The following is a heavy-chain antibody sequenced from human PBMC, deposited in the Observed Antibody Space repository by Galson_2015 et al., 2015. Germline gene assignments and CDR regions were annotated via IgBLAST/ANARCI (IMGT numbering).Heavy chain of an antibody. CDR3: ARRLPLTTQNAFDI. Sequence: QSGAEVKKPGDSLKISCQGSGYTFTSYWIGWVRQMPGKGLEWMGIIYPGDSNTRYSPSFQGQVTISADKSISTAYLQWSSLKASDTAMYYCARRLPLTTQNAFDIWGQGTMVTVSS. V-gene: IGHV5-51*01. CDR2: IYPGDSNT. CDR1: GYTFTSYW. D-gene: IGHD4-17*01. J-gene: IGHJ3*02.